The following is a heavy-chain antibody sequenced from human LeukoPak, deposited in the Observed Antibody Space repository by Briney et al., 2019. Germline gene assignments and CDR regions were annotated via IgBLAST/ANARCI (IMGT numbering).Heavy chain of an antibody. J-gene: IGHJ5*02. CDR3: AEDRNYDILTGYDWFDP. D-gene: IGHD3-9*01. Sequence: QPGGSLRLSCAAFTFSFITYAISWVRQAPRKGLEWVSTIIDSGGATYYAESVKGRFTISRDNSKNTLYLQMNSLRAQDTTSVTSAEDRNYDILTGYDWFDPWGQGTLVTVSS. V-gene: IGHV3-23*01. CDR1: TFSFITYA. CDR2: IIDSGGAT.